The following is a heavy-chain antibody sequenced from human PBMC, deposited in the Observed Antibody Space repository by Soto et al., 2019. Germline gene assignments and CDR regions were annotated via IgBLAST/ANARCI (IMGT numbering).Heavy chain of an antibody. D-gene: IGHD2-8*01. CDR3: ARDRSTYGGGGTGEVKENWFDP. J-gene: IGHJ5*02. V-gene: IGHV4-59*01. CDR1: GGSISRYY. CDR2: AYYSGDT. Sequence: SETLPHTSSVSGGSISRYYWSWIRQRPGKGLEWIGYAYYSGDTGYNPSLQSRVTMAVDTSKNQVSLKLTSVTAADTAVYYCARDRSTYGGGGTGEVKENWFDPWGQGALVTVSS.